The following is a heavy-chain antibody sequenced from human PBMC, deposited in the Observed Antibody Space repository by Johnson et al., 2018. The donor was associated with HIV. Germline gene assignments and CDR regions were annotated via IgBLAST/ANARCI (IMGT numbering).Heavy chain of an antibody. CDR2: LPYAGSNE. CDR3: ARDNWKYAFDI. J-gene: IGHJ3*02. V-gene: IGHV3-30-3*01. D-gene: IGHD1-20*01. CDR1: GFTFSSYA. Sequence: QVQLVESGGGVVQSGRSLRLSCAASGFTFSSYALHWVRQAPGKGLDWVAILPYAGSNEYYAASVKGRFNISRDNSKNTLYLQMNRLRAEETAVYYWARDNWKYAFDIWGQGTMVTVSS.